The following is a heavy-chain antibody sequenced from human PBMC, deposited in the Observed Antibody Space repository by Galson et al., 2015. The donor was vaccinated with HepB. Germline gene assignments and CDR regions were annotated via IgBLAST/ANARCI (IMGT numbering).Heavy chain of an antibody. V-gene: IGHV3-23*01. CDR3: AKGVVRGAGYYFDY. J-gene: IGHJ4*02. D-gene: IGHD3-10*01. CDR1: GFTFNDYA. CDR2: ISATSGST. Sequence: LRLSCAVSGFTFNDYAMNWVRQAAGKGLEWVSGISATSGSTYYADSLRGRFTISRDKSKNTLYLQMNSLRVDDTAVYYCAKGVVRGAGYYFDYWGQGALVTVSS.